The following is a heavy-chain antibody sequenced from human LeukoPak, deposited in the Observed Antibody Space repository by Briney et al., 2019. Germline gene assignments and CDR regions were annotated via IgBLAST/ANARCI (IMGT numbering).Heavy chain of an antibody. CDR3: AKSESSSWYRGYYFDY. Sequence: PGGSLSLSCAASGFTFSSYAMSWVRQAPGKGLEWVSAISGSGGSTYYADSVKGRFTISRDNSKNTLYLQMNSLRAEDTAVYYCAKSESSSWYRGYYFDYWGQGTLVTVSS. CDR2: ISGSGGST. V-gene: IGHV3-23*01. D-gene: IGHD6-13*01. CDR1: GFTFSSYA. J-gene: IGHJ4*02.